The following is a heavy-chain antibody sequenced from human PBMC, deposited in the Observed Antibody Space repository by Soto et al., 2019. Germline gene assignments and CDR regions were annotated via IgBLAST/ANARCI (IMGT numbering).Heavy chain of an antibody. J-gene: IGHJ5*02. V-gene: IGHV4-31*03. Sequence: SETLSLTCTVSGGSISSGGYYWSWIRQHPGKGLEWIGYIYYSGSTYYNPSLKSRVTISVDTSKNQFSLKLSSVTAADTAVYYCARVEDSGYDLDWFDPWGQGTLVTVSS. CDR1: GGSISSGGYY. CDR2: IYYSGST. CDR3: ARVEDSGYDLDWFDP. D-gene: IGHD5-12*01.